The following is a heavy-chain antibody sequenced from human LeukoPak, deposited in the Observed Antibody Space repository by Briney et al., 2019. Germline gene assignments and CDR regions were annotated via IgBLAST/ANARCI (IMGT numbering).Heavy chain of an antibody. CDR3: ARLRQGSTGWYSWFDP. D-gene: IGHD6-19*01. V-gene: IGHV5-51*01. J-gene: IGHJ5*02. CDR2: IYPGDSDT. Sequence: GESLKISCKGSGYGFTSYWIGWVRQMPGKGLEWMGIIYPGDSDTRYSPSFQGQVTISADKFITTAYLQWSSLKASDTAMYYCARLRQGSTGWYSWFDPWGQGTLVTVSS. CDR1: GYGFTSYW.